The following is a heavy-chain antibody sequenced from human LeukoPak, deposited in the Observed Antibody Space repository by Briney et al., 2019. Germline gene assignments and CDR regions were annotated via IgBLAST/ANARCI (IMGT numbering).Heavy chain of an antibody. CDR1: GFTVSRNY. D-gene: IGHD3-16*02. Sequence: PGGSLRLSYAAAGFTVSRNYMSWVRQAPGKGLEWVSVLYSGGSTNYADSVKGRFTISRDNSKNTLYLQMNSLRAEDTAVYYCAREEDGIYDYVWGSYRYNPAFDYWGQGTLVTVSS. CDR2: LYSGGST. V-gene: IGHV3-53*05. CDR3: AREEDGIYDYVWGSYRYNPAFDY. J-gene: IGHJ4*02.